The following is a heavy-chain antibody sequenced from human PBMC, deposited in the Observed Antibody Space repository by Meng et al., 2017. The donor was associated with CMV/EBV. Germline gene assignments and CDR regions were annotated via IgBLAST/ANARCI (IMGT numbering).Heavy chain of an antibody. J-gene: IGHJ1*01. CDR1: GYTFTSYD. CDR2: MNPNSGNT. Sequence: ASVKVSCKASGYTFTSYDINWVRQATGQGLEWMGWMNPNSGNTGYAQKFQGRVTMTRNTSISTAYMELSRLRSDDTAVYYCARDRILYSSGYQGYFQHWGQGTLVTVSS. CDR3: ARDRILYSSGYQGYFQH. D-gene: IGHD3-22*01. V-gene: IGHV1-8*01.